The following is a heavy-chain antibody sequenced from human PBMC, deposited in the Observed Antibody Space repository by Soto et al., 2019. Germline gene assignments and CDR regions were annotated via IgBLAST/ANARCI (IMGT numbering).Heavy chain of an antibody. V-gene: IGHV1-18*04. CDR1: GYTFTSYG. Sequence: QVQLVQSGAEVKKPGASVKVSCKASGYTFTSYGISWVRQAPGQGLEWMGWISAYNGNTNYAQKLQGRVTMTTDTSTSTAYMELRSLRSDDTAVYYCARARQGLTIFGVAVSLDYWGQGTLVTVSS. J-gene: IGHJ4*02. CDR3: ARARQGLTIFGVAVSLDY. CDR2: ISAYNGNT. D-gene: IGHD3-3*01.